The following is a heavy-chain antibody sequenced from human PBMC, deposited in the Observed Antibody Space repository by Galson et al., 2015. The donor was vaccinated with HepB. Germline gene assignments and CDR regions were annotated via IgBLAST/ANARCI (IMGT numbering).Heavy chain of an antibody. CDR1: GFTFSDYY. D-gene: IGHD3-3*01. CDR3: ARDSDFWSGYYAFDI. CDR2: ISSSGSTI. V-gene: IGHV3-11*01. J-gene: IGHJ3*02. Sequence: SLRLSCAASGFTFSDYYMSWIRQAPGKGLEWVSYISSSGSTIYYADSVKGRFTISRDNAKNSLYLQMNSLRAEDTAVYYCARDSDFWSGYYAFDIWGQGTMVTVSS.